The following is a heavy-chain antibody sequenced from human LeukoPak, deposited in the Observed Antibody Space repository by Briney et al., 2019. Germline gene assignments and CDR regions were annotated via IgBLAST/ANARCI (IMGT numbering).Heavy chain of an antibody. CDR2: IYYSGST. Sequence: SETVSLTCTVSGGSIRSYYWSWIRQPPGKGLEWIGYIYYSGSTNSNPSLKSRVTISVDTSKNQFSLKVSSVTAADTAVYYCARALTPGYCSGGTCSHFDYWGQGTLVTVSS. CDR3: ARALTPGYCSGGTCSHFDY. D-gene: IGHD2-15*01. J-gene: IGHJ4*02. V-gene: IGHV4-59*01. CDR1: GGSIRSYY.